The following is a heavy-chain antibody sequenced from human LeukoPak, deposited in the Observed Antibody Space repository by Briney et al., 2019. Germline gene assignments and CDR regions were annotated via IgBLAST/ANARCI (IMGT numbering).Heavy chain of an antibody. Sequence: SVKVSCKASGYTFTSYGISWVRQAPGQGLEWMGGIIPIFGSANYAQKFQGRVTITADESTSTAYMELSSLRSEDTAVYYCARSAGGVTISGIIPQFDYYYSYYMDVWGKGTTVTVSS. J-gene: IGHJ6*03. CDR3: ARSAGGVTISGIIPQFDYYYSYYMDV. V-gene: IGHV1-69*13. CDR2: IIPIFGSA. CDR1: GYTFTSYG. D-gene: IGHD3-3*01.